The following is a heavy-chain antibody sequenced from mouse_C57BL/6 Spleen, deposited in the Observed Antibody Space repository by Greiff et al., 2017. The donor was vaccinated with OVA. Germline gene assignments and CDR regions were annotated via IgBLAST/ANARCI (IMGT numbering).Heavy chain of an antibody. V-gene: IGHV1-15*01. CDR2: IDPETGGT. Sequence: QVQLKESGAELVRPGASVTLSCKASGYTFTDYEMHWVKQTPVHGLEWIGAIDPETGGTAYNQKFKGKATLTADKSSSTAYMELRSLTSEDSAVYYCTRRGDYGSSPVIDDWGKGTTVTVSS. CDR1: GYTFTDYE. J-gene: IGHJ1*03. CDR3: TRRGDYGSSPVIDD. D-gene: IGHD1-1*01.